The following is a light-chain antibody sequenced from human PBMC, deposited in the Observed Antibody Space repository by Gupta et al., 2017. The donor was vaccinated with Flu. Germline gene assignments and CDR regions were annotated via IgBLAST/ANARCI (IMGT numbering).Light chain of an antibody. V-gene: IGLV1-51*01. CDR1: SSEIGNYY. CDR2: DTN. CDR3: GTWVRSLSVGV. Sequence: KVTNSSPGSSSEIGNYYLYWYQQFPGTAPKLLLYDTNTRPSGIPDRFSGSKSGTSATLAITGLQTGDEADYYCGTWVRSLSVGVFGGGTKLTVL. J-gene: IGLJ2*01.